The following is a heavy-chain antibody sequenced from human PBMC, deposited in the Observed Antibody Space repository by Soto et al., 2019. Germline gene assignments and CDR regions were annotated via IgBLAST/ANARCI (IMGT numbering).Heavy chain of an antibody. CDR3: ARHYDSSGYIYPLDY. Sequence: GGSLRLSCAASGFTFSSYSMNWVRQAPGKGLEWVSSISSSSSYIYYADSVKGRFTTSRDNAKNSLYLQMNSLRAEDTAVYYCARHYDSSGYIYPLDYWGQGTLVTVSS. V-gene: IGHV3-21*01. J-gene: IGHJ4*02. CDR1: GFTFSSYS. CDR2: ISSSSSYI. D-gene: IGHD3-22*01.